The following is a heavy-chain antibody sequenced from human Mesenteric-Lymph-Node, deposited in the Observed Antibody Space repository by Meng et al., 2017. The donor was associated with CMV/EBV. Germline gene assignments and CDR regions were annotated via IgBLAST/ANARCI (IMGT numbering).Heavy chain of an antibody. Sequence: GGSLRLSCAASGFSFSSYGMHWVRQAPGKGLEWVAFIRNHGNNKFYADSVKGRFTISRDNSRDTLYLHMNSLRVEDTAVYYCARNRDSAAAGTSFFDYWGQGTLVTVSS. V-gene: IGHV3-30*02. D-gene: IGHD6-13*01. CDR2: IRNHGNNK. CDR1: GFSFSSYG. CDR3: ARNRDSAAAGTSFFDY. J-gene: IGHJ4*02.